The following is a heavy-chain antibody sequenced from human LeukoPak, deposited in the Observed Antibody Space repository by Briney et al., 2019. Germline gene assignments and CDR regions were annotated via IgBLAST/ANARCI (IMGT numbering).Heavy chain of an antibody. CDR1: GFPFSSYA. CDR2: ISDSGGST. D-gene: IGHD6-13*01. V-gene: IGHV3-64*04. Sequence: GGSLRLSCAASGFPFSSYAMHWVRQAPGKGLEYVSAISDSGGSTYYADSVKGRFTISRDNSKNTLYLQMNSLRDEDTAVYYCARDLEAANTYYFDYWGQGTMVTVSS. CDR3: ARDLEAANTYYFDY. J-gene: IGHJ4*02.